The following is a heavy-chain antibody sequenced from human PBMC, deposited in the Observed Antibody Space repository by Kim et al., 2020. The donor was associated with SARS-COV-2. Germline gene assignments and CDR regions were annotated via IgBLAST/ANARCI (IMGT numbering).Heavy chain of an antibody. Sequence: ASVKVSCKASGYTFTSYAMHWVRQAPGQRLEWMGWINAGNGNTKYSQKFQGRVTITRDTSASTAYMELSSLRSEDTAVYYCARGAQYLRRPQTNWFDPWGQGTLVTVSS. J-gene: IGHJ5*02. V-gene: IGHV1-3*01. CDR1: GYTFTSYA. D-gene: IGHD3-10*01. CDR3: ARGAQYLRRPQTNWFDP. CDR2: INAGNGNT.